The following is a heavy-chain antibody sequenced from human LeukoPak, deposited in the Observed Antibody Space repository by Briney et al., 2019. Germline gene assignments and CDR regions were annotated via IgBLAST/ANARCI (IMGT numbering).Heavy chain of an antibody. CDR3: ARGGDDIVVVPAAIYWFDP. CDR1: GGTFGSYA. Sequence: ASVKVSCKASGGTFGSYAISWVRQAPGQGLEWMGRIIPILGIANYAQKFQGRVTITADKSTSTAYMELSSLRSEDTAVYYCARGGDDIVVVPAAIYWFDPWGQGTLVTVSS. J-gene: IGHJ5*02. V-gene: IGHV1-69*04. D-gene: IGHD2-2*01. CDR2: IIPILGIA.